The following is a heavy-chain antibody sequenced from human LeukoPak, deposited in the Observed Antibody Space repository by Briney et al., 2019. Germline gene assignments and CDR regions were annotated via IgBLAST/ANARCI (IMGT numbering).Heavy chain of an antibody. CDR1: GFTFSTYA. CDR3: ARPADRGHYNWFDP. CDR2: IKQDGSEK. Sequence: TGGSLRLSCAASGFTFSTYAMSWVRQAPGKGLEWVANIKQDGSEKDYVDSVKGRFTISRDNAKNSLYLQMNSLRAEDTAVYYCARPADRGHYNWFDPWGQGTLVTVSS. D-gene: IGHD3-10*01. J-gene: IGHJ5*02. V-gene: IGHV3-7*04.